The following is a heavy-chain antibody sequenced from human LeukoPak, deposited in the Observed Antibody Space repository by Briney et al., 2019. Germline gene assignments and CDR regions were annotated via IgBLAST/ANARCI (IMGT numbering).Heavy chain of an antibody. J-gene: IGHJ4*02. D-gene: IGHD3-10*01. CDR3: AKRPRGNYLDPFDY. CDR2: ISGSGGST. Sequence: PGGSLRLSCAASGFTFSSHAMSWVRQAPGKGLEWVSAISGSGGSTYYADSVKGRFTISRDNPKNRLYLQMNSLRAEDTAVYYCAKRPRGNYLDPFDYWGQGTLVTVSS. V-gene: IGHV3-23*01. CDR1: GFTFSSHA.